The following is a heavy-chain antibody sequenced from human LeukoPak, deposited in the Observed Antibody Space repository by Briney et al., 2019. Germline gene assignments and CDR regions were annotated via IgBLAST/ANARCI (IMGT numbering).Heavy chain of an antibody. V-gene: IGHV1-46*01. J-gene: IGHJ4*02. CDR1: GYTFTSYF. D-gene: IGHD3-22*01. Sequence: ASVTVSCKASGYTFTSYFIHWVRQAPGQGLEWMGIINPGSGSTSYTQKFRDRVTMTRDKSTSTVNMGLSSLRSEDTAVYYCVRDLGYYDSSGYPTHFDYWGQGTLVTVSS. CDR2: INPGSGST. CDR3: VRDLGYYDSSGYPTHFDY.